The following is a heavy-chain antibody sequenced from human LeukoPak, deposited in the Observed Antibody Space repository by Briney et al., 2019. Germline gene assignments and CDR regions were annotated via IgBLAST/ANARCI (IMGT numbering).Heavy chain of an antibody. D-gene: IGHD1-26*01. Sequence: GGSLRLSCAASGFTFSSYAMSWVRQAPGKGLEWVSAISGSGGSTYYADSVKGRFTISRDNSKNTLYLQMNSLRAEDTAVYYCAKDTRYSGSYYFVFDHWGQGTLVTVSS. CDR3: AKDTRYSGSYYFVFDH. V-gene: IGHV3-23*01. J-gene: IGHJ4*02. CDR2: ISGSGGST. CDR1: GFTFSSYA.